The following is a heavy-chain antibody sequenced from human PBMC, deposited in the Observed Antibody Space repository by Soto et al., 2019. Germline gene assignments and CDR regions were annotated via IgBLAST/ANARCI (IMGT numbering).Heavy chain of an antibody. CDR2: TYYRSKWYN. CDR3: AREEGILWFGELLNRPYPRYYYYGMDV. Sequence: PSQTLSLTCAISGDSVSSNSAAWNWIRQSPSRGLEWLGRTYYRSKWYNDYAVSVKSRITINPDTSKNQFSLQLNSVTPEDTAVYYCAREEGILWFGELLNRPYPRYYYYGMDVWGQGTTVTVSS. J-gene: IGHJ6*02. V-gene: IGHV6-1*01. D-gene: IGHD3-10*01. CDR1: GDSVSSNSAA.